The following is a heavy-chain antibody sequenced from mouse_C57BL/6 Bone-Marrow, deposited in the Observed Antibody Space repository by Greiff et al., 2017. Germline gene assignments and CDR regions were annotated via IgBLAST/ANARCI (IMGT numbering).Heavy chain of an antibody. Sequence: VQLQQSGPELVKPGASVKISCKASGYTFTDYYMNWVKQSHGKSLEWIGDINPNYGTTSYNQKFKGKATLTVDQSSSTAYMQLNSLTSEDSAVYYCARRGRTTVEDMDYWGQGTSVTVSS. J-gene: IGHJ4*01. D-gene: IGHD1-1*01. CDR2: INPNYGTT. V-gene: IGHV1-26*01. CDR3: ARRGRTTVEDMDY. CDR1: GYTFTDYY.